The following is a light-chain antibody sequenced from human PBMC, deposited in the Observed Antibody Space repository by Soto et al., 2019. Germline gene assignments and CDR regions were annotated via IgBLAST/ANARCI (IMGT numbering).Light chain of an antibody. J-gene: IGLJ2*01. V-gene: IGLV2-8*01. Sequence: QSALTQPPSASGSPGQSVTISCTGTSSDIGGYYYVSWYQQHPGKAPKLMIYEVNKRPSGVPDRFSGSKSGNTASLTVSGPQADDEADYYCSSYAASNTDVVFGGGTKLTVL. CDR3: SSYAASNTDVV. CDR1: SSDIGGYYY. CDR2: EVN.